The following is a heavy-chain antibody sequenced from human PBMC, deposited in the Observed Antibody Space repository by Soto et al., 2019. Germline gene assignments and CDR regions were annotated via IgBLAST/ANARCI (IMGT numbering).Heavy chain of an antibody. CDR1: GYSFTSYW. Sequence: GESLKISCKGSGYSFTSYWISWLRQMPGKGLEWMGRVDPTDSYTNYSPSFQGHVTISADKSISTAYLQWSSLKASDTAMYYCAGGGVRGVITRTRDYYGMDVWGQGTTVTVSS. J-gene: IGHJ6*02. D-gene: IGHD3-10*01. CDR2: VDPTDSYT. V-gene: IGHV5-10-1*01. CDR3: AGGGVRGVITRTRDYYGMDV.